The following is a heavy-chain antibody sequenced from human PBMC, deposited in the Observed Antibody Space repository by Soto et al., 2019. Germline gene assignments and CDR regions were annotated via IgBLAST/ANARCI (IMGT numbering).Heavy chain of an antibody. CDR3: AKDTPMTTVTTSADY. D-gene: IGHD4-17*01. Sequence: EVQLLESGGGLVQPGGSLRLSCAASGFTFSRYAMSWVRQAPGQGLEWVSAISGSGGSTYYADSVKGRFTISRDNSKNTLYLQMNSLRAEDTAVYYCAKDTPMTTVTTSADYWGQGTLVTVSS. CDR2: ISGSGGST. J-gene: IGHJ4*02. V-gene: IGHV3-23*01. CDR1: GFTFSRYA.